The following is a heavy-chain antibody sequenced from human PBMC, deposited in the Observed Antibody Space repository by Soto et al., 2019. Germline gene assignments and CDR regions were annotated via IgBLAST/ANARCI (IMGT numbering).Heavy chain of an antibody. CDR3: ARSGSGTMYYDFWSGSYGMDV. Sequence: PGGSLRLSCAASGFTFSSYSMNWVRQAPGKGLEWVSSISSSSSYIYYADSVKGRFTISRDNAKNSLYLQMNSLRAEDTAVYYCARSGSGTMYYDFWSGSYGMDVWGQGTTVTV. V-gene: IGHV3-21*01. D-gene: IGHD3-3*01. CDR2: ISSSSSYI. CDR1: GFTFSSYS. J-gene: IGHJ6*02.